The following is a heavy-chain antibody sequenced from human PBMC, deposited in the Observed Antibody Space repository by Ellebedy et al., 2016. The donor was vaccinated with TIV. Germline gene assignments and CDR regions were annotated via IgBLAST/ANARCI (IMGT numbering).Heavy chain of an antibody. J-gene: IGHJ4*02. V-gene: IGHV3-23*01. CDR2: VSDSGATT. Sequence: GESLKISCAASGFTFGSYVMNWVRQAPGKGLEWVSGVSDSGATTYYADSVKGRFTVSRDNSKNTLFLQMDSLRAEDTAVYYCAKDLDSSVYYRQFDYWGQGTLVTVSS. CDR3: AKDLDSSVYYRQFDY. CDR1: GFTFGSYV. D-gene: IGHD3-22*01.